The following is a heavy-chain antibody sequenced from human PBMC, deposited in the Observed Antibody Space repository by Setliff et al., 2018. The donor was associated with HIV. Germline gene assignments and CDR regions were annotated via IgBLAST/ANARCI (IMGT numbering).Heavy chain of an antibody. CDR3: ARGYYDSRGYYYPFDY. Sequence: GGSLRLSCAASGFTFSDYYMSWIRQVPGKGLEWVSYISRGGNTIYYADSVKGRFTVSRDNGKNSLRLQMNNLRADDTAVYYCARGYYDSRGYYYPFDYWGQGTLVTVSS. D-gene: IGHD3-22*01. V-gene: IGHV3-11*04. CDR1: GFTFSDYY. CDR2: ISRGGNTI. J-gene: IGHJ4*02.